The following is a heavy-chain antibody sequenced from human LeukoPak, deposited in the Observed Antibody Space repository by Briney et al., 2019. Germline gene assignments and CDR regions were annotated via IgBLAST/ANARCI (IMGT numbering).Heavy chain of an antibody. CDR2: TYYRSKWYN. Sequence: SQTLSLTCAIFGDSVSSNSAAWTWIRQSPSRGLEWLGRTYYRSKWYNGYAVSVKSRITISADTSKNQFPLRLNSVTPEDTAVYYCARAIGWIVDWGQGTLVTVS. D-gene: IGHD6-19*01. CDR1: GDSVSSNSAA. CDR3: ARAIGWIVD. V-gene: IGHV6-1*01. J-gene: IGHJ1*01.